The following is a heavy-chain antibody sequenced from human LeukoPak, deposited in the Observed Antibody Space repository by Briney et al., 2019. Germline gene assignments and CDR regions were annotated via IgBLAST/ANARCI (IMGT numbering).Heavy chain of an antibody. D-gene: IGHD6-13*01. CDR3: ARPPRGSSSWYTGY. CDR2: ISYDGSNK. J-gene: IGHJ4*02. Sequence: GGSLRLSRAASGFTFSSYAMHWVRQAPGKGLEWVAVISYDGSNKYYADSVKGRFTISRDNSKNTLYLQMNSLRAEDTAVYYCARPPRGSSSWYTGYWGQGTLVTVSS. CDR1: GFTFSSYA. V-gene: IGHV3-30*04.